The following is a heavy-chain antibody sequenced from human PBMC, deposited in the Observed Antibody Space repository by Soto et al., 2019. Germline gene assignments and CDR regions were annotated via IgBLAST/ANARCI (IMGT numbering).Heavy chain of an antibody. CDR3: ARGKNFDILTGYYQTYYFDY. D-gene: IGHD3-9*01. Sequence: SETLSLTCAVYGGSFSGYYWSWIRQPPGKGLEWIGEINHSGSTNYNPSLKSRVTISVDTSKNQFSLKLSSVTAADTAVYYCARGKNFDILTGYYQTYYFDYWGQGTLVTVSS. CDR1: GGSFSGYY. J-gene: IGHJ4*02. V-gene: IGHV4-34*01. CDR2: INHSGST.